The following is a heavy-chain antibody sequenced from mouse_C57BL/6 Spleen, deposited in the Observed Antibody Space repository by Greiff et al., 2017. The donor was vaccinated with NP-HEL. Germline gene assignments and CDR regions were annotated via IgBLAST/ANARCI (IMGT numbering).Heavy chain of an antibody. CDR1: GFNIKDDY. Sequence: VQLKESGAELVRPGASVKLSCTASGFNIKDDYMHWVKQRPEQGLEWIGWIDPENGDTEYASKFQGKATITADTSSNTAYLQLSSLTSEDTAVYYCTSTVVDYWGQGSSVTVSS. CDR2: IDPENGDT. D-gene: IGHD1-1*01. V-gene: IGHV14-4*01. CDR3: TSTVVDY. J-gene: IGHJ4*01.